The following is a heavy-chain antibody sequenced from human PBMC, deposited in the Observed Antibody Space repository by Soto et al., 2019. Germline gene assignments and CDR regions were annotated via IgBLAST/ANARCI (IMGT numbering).Heavy chain of an antibody. V-gene: IGHV4-4*02. CDR3: AGRSSDGYRGLVY. CDR1: GVSISSSNW. J-gene: IGHJ4*02. CDR2: MYHSGSS. Sequence: QVQLQESGPGLVKPSGTLSLTCAVSGVSISSSNWWSWVRQPPGKGLEWIGEMYHSGSSNYNPSLESRVTISVDMSKNQFSLRLKSVTAADTAVYYCAGRSSDGYRGLVYWGQGTLVTVSS. D-gene: IGHD6-25*01.